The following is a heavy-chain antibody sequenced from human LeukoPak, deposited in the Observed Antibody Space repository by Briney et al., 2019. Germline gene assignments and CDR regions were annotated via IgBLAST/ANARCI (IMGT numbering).Heavy chain of an antibody. CDR1: GGSISIYY. D-gene: IGHD3-22*01. CDR2: TYNSGST. CDR3: ARMMGYYDSSGYFDY. Sequence: PAETLSLTCTVSGGSISIYYWSWIRQPPGKGLEWLGYTYNSGSTLYNPSLKSRVTISVDTSRNEFSLRLTSVTAADTAVYYCARMMGYYDSSGYFDYWGQGTLVTVSS. J-gene: IGHJ4*02. V-gene: IGHV4-59*12.